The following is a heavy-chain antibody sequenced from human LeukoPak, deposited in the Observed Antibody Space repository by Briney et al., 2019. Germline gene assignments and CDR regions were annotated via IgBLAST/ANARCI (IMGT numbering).Heavy chain of an antibody. Sequence: SETLSLTCTVSGDSISSGYYWGWVRQPPGRGLEWIGSIHHSGSSYYNPSLKSRVTISVDTSKNQFSLKLSSVTAADTAVHYCARYYDGSGSPRFDPWGQGTLVTVSS. V-gene: IGHV4-38-2*02. CDR1: GDSISSGYY. J-gene: IGHJ5*02. D-gene: IGHD3-22*01. CDR3: ARYYDGSGSPRFDP. CDR2: IHHSGSS.